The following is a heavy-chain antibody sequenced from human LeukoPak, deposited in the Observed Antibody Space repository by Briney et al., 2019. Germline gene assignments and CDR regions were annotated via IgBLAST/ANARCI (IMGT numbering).Heavy chain of an antibody. J-gene: IGHJ4*02. D-gene: IGHD1-1*01. Sequence: GASVKVSCKASGYTFTGYYMHWVRQAPGQGLEWMGWINPDSGGTIHAQNFQGRVTMTRDTSISTAYMELSSLRSEDTAVYYCARDPGRPEGDYWGQGTLVTVSS. CDR1: GYTFTGYY. CDR3: ARDPGRPEGDY. V-gene: IGHV1-2*02. CDR2: INPDSGGT.